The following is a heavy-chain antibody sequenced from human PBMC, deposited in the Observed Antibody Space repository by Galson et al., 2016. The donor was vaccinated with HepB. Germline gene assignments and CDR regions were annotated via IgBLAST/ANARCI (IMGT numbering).Heavy chain of an antibody. CDR1: GFTFSSYG. V-gene: IGHV3-33*01. J-gene: IGHJ6*02. CDR3: ARGSNYFDYYYYGMDV. CDR2: IWYDGSNK. Sequence: SLRLSCAASGFTFSSYGMHWVRQAPGKGLEWVAVIWYDGSNKYYADSVKGRFTISRDNSKNTLYLQMNRLRAEDTAVYYCARGSNYFDYYYYGMDVWGQGTTVTVSS. D-gene: IGHD4-11*01.